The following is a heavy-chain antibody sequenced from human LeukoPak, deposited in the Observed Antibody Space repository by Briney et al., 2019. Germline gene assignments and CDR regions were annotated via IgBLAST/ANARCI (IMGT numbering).Heavy chain of an antibody. CDR1: GYTFSAYY. Sequence: GASVKVSCKASGYTFSAYYIHWVRQAPGQGLEWMGWINPNSGGTNYAQKFQGRVTMTRDTSISTAYMELSRLRSDDTAVYYCARDIDGSGWRYYFDYWGQGTLVTVSS. J-gene: IGHJ4*02. D-gene: IGHD6-19*01. V-gene: IGHV1-2*02. CDR2: INPNSGGT. CDR3: ARDIDGSGWRYYFDY.